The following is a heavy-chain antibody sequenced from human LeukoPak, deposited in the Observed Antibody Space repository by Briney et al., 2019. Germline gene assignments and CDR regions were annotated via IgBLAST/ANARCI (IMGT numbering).Heavy chain of an antibody. Sequence: GGSLRLSGAASGFTFSSYAMSWVRQAPGKGLEWVSAISGSGGSTYYADSVKGRFTISRDNSKNTLYLQMNSLRAEDTAVYYCAKHDYGDYRVNWFDPWGQGTLVTVSS. V-gene: IGHV3-23*01. J-gene: IGHJ5*02. CDR3: AKHDYGDYRVNWFDP. CDR1: GFTFSSYA. CDR2: ISGSGGST. D-gene: IGHD4-17*01.